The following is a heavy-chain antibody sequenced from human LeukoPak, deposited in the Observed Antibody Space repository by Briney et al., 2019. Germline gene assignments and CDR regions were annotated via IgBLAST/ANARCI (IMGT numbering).Heavy chain of an antibody. D-gene: IGHD3-10*01. CDR1: GGTFSSYA. Sequence: ASVKVSCKASGGTFSSYANSWVRQAPGQGLEWMGRIIPILGIAYYAQKFQGRVTITADKSTSTAYMELSSLRSEDTAVYYCANPDYYGSGSFDYWGQGTLVTVSS. J-gene: IGHJ4*02. V-gene: IGHV1-69*04. CDR2: IIPILGIA. CDR3: ANPDYYGSGSFDY.